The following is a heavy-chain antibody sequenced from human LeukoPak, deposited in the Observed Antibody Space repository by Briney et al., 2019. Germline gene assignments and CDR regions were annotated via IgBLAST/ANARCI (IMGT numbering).Heavy chain of an antibody. V-gene: IGHV1-69*05. CDR2: IIPIFGTA. Sequence: ASVKVSCKASGGTFSSYAISWVRQAPGQGLEWMGGIIPIFGTANYAQKFQGRVTTTTDESTSTAYMELSSLRSEDTAVYYCARDHGITGTTAIDYWGQGTLVTVSS. CDR3: ARDHGITGTTAIDY. CDR1: GGTFSSYA. D-gene: IGHD1-7*01. J-gene: IGHJ4*02.